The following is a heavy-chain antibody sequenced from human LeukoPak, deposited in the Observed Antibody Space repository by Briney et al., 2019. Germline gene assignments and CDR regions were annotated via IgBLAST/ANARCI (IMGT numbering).Heavy chain of an antibody. V-gene: IGHV7-4-1*02. CDR3: ARGGGSSGWYYFDY. J-gene: IGHJ4*02. D-gene: IGHD6-19*01. CDR2: INTSTGNP. Sequence: GASVKVSCKASGYTFTSYAMNWVRQAPGQGLEWMGWINTSTGNPTYAQGFTGRFVFSLDTSVSTAYLQISSLKAEDTAVYYCARGGGSSGWYYFDYWGQGTLVTVSS. CDR1: GYTFTSYA.